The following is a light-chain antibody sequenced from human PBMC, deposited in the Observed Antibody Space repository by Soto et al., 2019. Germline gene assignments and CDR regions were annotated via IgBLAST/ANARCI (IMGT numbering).Light chain of an antibody. Sequence: EIVLTQSPGTLSLSPGERATLACRASQSVTSNSLAWYQQKPGQAPRLLIYGASSRVTGIPDRFTGSGSGTDFTLTIGRLEPEDFAVYYCQQYGGSPRTFGQGTKVDI. CDR2: GAS. V-gene: IGKV3-20*01. J-gene: IGKJ1*01. CDR1: QSVTSNS. CDR3: QQYGGSPRT.